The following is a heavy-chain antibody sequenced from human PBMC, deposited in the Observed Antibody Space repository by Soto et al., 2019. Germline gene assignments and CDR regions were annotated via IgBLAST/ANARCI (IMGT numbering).Heavy chain of an antibody. CDR1: GYTYTSYD. V-gene: IGHV1-8*02. D-gene: IGHD4-4*01. CDR3: ARVRRAAPYSNQGFSVDY. Sequence: ASVKLSCTASGYTYTSYDINWVRQATEQGLEWMGWMNPNSGNTGYAQKFQGRVTMTRNTSISTAYMELSSLRSEDTAVYYCARVRRAAPYSNQGFSVDYWGQGTLVTVSS. CDR2: MNPNSGNT. J-gene: IGHJ4*02.